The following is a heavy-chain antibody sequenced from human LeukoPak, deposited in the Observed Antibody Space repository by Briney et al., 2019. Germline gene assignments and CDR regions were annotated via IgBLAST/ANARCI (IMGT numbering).Heavy chain of an antibody. CDR2: IYYSGST. Sequence: NPSETLSLTCTVSGGSISSYYWSWIRQPPGKGLEWIGYIYYSGSTKYNPSLKSRVTISVDTSKNLFSLKLTSVTAADTAVYYCASGPYPAAGTDHQFDYWGQGTLVTVSS. CDR1: GGSISSYY. D-gene: IGHD6-13*01. V-gene: IGHV4-59*01. CDR3: ASGPYPAAGTDHQFDY. J-gene: IGHJ4*02.